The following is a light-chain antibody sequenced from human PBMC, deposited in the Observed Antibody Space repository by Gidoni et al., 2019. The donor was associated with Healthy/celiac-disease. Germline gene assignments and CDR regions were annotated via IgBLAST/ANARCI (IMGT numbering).Light chain of an antibody. CDR1: SSDVGGYNY. J-gene: IGLJ3*02. CDR3: SSYTSSSTLGV. Sequence: QSALTQPASVSGSPGQSITISCTGTSSDVGGYNYFSWYQQHPGKAPKLMIYEVSNRPSGVSNRFSGSKSGNTASLTISGLQAEDEADYYCSSYTSSSTLGVFGGGTKLTVL. CDR2: EVS. V-gene: IGLV2-14*01.